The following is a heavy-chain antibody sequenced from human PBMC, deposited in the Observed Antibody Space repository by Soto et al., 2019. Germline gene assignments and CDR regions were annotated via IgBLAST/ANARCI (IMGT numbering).Heavy chain of an antibody. D-gene: IGHD1-26*01. CDR3: ARIKLSGSYPLRTYYYGMDV. CDR1: GGSFSGYY. V-gene: IGHV4-34*01. Sequence: QVQLQQWGAGLLKPSETLSLTCAVYGGSFSGYYWSWIRQPPGKGLEWIGEINHSGSTNYNPSLKSRVTISVDTSKNQFSLKLSSVTAADTAVYYCARIKLSGSYPLRTYYYGMDVWGQGTTVTVSS. CDR2: INHSGST. J-gene: IGHJ6*02.